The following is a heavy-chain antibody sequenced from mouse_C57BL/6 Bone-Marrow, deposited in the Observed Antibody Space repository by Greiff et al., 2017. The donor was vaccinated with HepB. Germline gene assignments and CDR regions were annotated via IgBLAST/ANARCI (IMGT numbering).Heavy chain of an antibody. CDR1: GYSFTGYY. CDR3: ARPLYDGYSFAY. V-gene: IGHV1-42*01. D-gene: IGHD2-3*01. CDR2: INPSTGGT. J-gene: IGHJ3*01. Sequence: VHVKQSGPELVKPGASVKISCKASGYSFTGYYMNWVKQSPEKSLEWIGEINPSTGGTTYNQKFKAKATLTVDKSSSTAYMQLKSLTSEDSAVYYCARPLYDGYSFAYWGQGTLVTVSA.